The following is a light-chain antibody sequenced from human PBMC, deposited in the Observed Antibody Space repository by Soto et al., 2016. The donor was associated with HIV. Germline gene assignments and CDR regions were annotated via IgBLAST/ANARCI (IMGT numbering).Light chain of an antibody. Sequence: SYELTQPPSVSVSPGQTASITCSGDKLGDKYACWYRQRPGQSPVLVIHQDTKRPSGIPERFSGSNSGNTATLTISGTQAMDEADYYCQAWDSSTASYVFGTGTKVTVL. CDR3: QAWDSSTASYV. V-gene: IGLV3-1*01. CDR1: KLGDKY. CDR2: QDT. J-gene: IGLJ1*01.